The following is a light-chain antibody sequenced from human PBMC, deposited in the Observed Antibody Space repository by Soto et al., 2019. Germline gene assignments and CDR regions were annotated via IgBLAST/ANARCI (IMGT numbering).Light chain of an antibody. CDR3: AAWDDSLNGVV. V-gene: IGLV1-44*01. J-gene: IGLJ2*01. Sequence: QSVLTQPPSASGTPGQRVTISCSGRSSNIGSNVVNWYQQLPGTAPKLLIYVNNQRPSGVPDRFSGSKSGTSASLAISGLQSEDEADYYCAAWDDSLNGVVFGGGTKLTVL. CDR2: VNN. CDR1: SSNIGSNV.